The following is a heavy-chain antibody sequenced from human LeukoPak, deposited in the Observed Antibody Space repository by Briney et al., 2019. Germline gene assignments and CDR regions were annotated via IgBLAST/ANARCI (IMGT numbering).Heavy chain of an antibody. D-gene: IGHD2-15*01. Sequence: SETLSLTCTVSDGSISSTYYWAWIRRPPGRGLEWIGNIYYDGTTYYNPSLKSRLTISVDTSKNQFSLKLSSVTAADTAVYYCARIPGYCRGDSCFSIYFDSWGQGTLVTVSS. CDR2: IYYDGTT. CDR1: DGSISSTYY. CDR3: ARIPGYCRGDSCFSIYFDS. J-gene: IGHJ4*02. V-gene: IGHV4-39*01.